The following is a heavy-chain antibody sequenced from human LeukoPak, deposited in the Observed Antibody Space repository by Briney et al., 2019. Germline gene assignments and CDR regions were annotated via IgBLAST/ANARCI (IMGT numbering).Heavy chain of an antibody. D-gene: IGHD5-18*01. V-gene: IGHV3-7*01. J-gene: IGHJ6*03. CDR3: ARAGYSYGSYYYYYYYMDV. CDR2: IKQDGSER. CDR1: GFTFSSYW. Sequence: GGSLRLSCAASGFTFSSYWMSWVRQAPGKGLEWVANIKQDGSERYYVDSVKGRFTISRDNAKNSLYLQMNSLRAEDTAVYYCARAGYSYGSYYYYYYYMDVWGKGTTVTVSS.